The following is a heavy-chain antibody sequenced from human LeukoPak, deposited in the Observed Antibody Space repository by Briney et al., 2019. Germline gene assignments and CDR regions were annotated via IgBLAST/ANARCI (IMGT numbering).Heavy chain of an antibody. D-gene: IGHD3-10*01. Sequence: SETLSLTCTVSGGSISSYYWSWIRQPPGKGLEWIGYIYYSGSTYYNPSLRSRVTMSVDTSKNQFSLKLSSMTAADTAVYYCVREWDYYGSGSYVRGQGTLVTVSS. CDR3: VREWDYYGSGSYV. CDR1: GGSISSYY. J-gene: IGHJ4*02. CDR2: IYYSGST. V-gene: IGHV4-59*04.